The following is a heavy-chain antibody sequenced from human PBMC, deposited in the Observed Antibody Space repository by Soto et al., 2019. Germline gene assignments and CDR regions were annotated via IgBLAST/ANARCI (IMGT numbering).Heavy chain of an antibody. CDR2: ISGSGGST. CDR3: AKEDCTNGVCYRGGGMDV. Sequence: GGSLRLSCAASGFTFSSYAMSWVRQAPGKGLEWVSAISGSGGSTYYADSVKGRFTISRVNSKNTLYLQMNSLRAEDTAVYCCAKEDCTNGVCYRGGGMDVWGQGTTVTVSS. V-gene: IGHV3-23*01. D-gene: IGHD2-8*01. J-gene: IGHJ6*02. CDR1: GFTFSSYA.